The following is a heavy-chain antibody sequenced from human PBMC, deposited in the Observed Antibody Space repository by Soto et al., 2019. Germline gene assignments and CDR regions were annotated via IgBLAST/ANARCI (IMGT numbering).Heavy chain of an antibody. CDR3: TTPLDFDAFDV. CDR1: GLIFSNAW. V-gene: IGHV3-15*01. CDR2: IKSKTDGGTT. D-gene: IGHD3-3*01. Sequence: GGSLRLSCAASGLIFSNAWMSWVRQAPGKGLEWVGRIKSKTDGGTTDYAAPVKGRFTISRDDSKNTLFLQMSSLKTEDTAVYYCTTPLDFDAFDVWGQGTMVTVSS. J-gene: IGHJ3*01.